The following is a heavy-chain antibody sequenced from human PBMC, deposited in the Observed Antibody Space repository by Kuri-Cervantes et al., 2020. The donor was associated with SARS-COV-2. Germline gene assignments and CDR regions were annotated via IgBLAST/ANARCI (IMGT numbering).Heavy chain of an antibody. CDR3: ARDRYDFWSGLGYYYYGMDV. CDR1: GFTFSSYW. CDR2: INSDGSST. J-gene: IGHJ6*02. V-gene: IGHV3-74*01. D-gene: IGHD3-3*01. Sequence: GESLKISCAASGFTFSSYWMHWVRQAPGKGLVWVSCINSDGSSTSYADSVKGRFTISRDNAKNTLYLQMNSLRAEDTAVYYCARDRYDFWSGLGYYYYGMDVWGQGTTVTVSS.